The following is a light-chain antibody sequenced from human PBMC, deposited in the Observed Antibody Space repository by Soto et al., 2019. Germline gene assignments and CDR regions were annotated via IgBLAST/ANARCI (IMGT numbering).Light chain of an antibody. CDR2: KVS. Sequence: DVVMTQSPLSLPVTLGQPASISCRSSQSLVYSDGNTYLNWFQQRPGQSPRRLIYKVSNRDSGVPDRFSGSGSGTDFTLKISRVEAEDVGVSYCLQATHWPRTFGQGTKLEIK. CDR3: LQATHWPRT. CDR1: QSLVYSDGNTY. V-gene: IGKV2-30*01. J-gene: IGKJ2*01.